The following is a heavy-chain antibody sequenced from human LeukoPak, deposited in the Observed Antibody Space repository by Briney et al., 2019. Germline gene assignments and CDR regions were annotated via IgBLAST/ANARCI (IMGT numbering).Heavy chain of an antibody. CDR2: ISSTSSYT. V-gene: IGHV3-11*03. CDR1: GFTFSDYY. CDR3: ARHLLHQSSSWYYYYGMDV. Sequence: GGSLRLSCAASGFTFSDYYMSWIRQAPGKGLEWFSYISSTSSYTNYAGSVKGRFTISRDNAKNSLYLQMNSLRADDTAVYYCARHLLHQSSSWYYYYGMDVWGQGTTVTVSS. D-gene: IGHD6-13*01. J-gene: IGHJ6*02.